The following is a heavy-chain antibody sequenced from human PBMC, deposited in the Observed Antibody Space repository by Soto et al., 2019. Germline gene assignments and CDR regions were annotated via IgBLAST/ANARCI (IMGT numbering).Heavy chain of an antibody. D-gene: IGHD2-8*02. CDR2: ITSAGSYI. Sequence: EVQLVESGGGLVKPGGSLRLSCAASGFTFSNYNMNWVRQPPGKGLEWVSSITSAGSYIYYAESLKGRVTISRDNAKNSLFMQMHSLRAEHTALYFCARGILGGVRIDYGMDVWGQGTTVTVSS. J-gene: IGHJ6*02. V-gene: IGHV3-21*01. CDR3: ARGILGGVRIDYGMDV. CDR1: GFTFSNYN.